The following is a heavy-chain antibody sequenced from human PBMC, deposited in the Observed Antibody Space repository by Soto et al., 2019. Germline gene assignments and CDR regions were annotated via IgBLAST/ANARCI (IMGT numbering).Heavy chain of an antibody. CDR1: GFTFSSYE. CDR2: ISSSGSTI. J-gene: IGHJ6*02. CDR3: ARGMSTGSYYGMDV. V-gene: IGHV3-48*03. Sequence: EVQLVESGGGLVQPGGSLRLSCAASGFTFSSYEMNWVRQAPGKGLEWVSYISSSGSTIYYADSVKGRFTISRDNAKNSLYLQMNSLRAEDTAVYYRARGMSTGSYYGMDVWGQGSTGTVSS. D-gene: IGHD4-17*01.